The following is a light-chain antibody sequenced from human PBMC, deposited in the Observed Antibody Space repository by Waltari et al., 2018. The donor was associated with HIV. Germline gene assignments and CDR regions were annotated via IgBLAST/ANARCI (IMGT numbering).Light chain of an antibody. CDR2: AAS. Sequence: EIVLTQSPGTLSLSPGERATLSCRASESVSSSYLAWYQQKPGQAPRLLIYAASSRATVIPDRFSGSGSGTDFTLTISRLEPEDFAVYYCQHYGTSTGYTFGQGTKLEIK. V-gene: IGKV3-20*01. J-gene: IGKJ2*01. CDR3: QHYGTSTGYT. CDR1: ESVSSSY.